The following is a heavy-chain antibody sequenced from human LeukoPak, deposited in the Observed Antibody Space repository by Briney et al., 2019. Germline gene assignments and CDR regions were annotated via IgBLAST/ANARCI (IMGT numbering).Heavy chain of an antibody. Sequence: PGGSLRLSCAASDFDFSSHAMTWVRQAPGKGLEWVSAISISGTKTYYGDSVKGRFIISRDNSKNTLYLQMNSLRVEDTAVYYCANEIRPNDYWGQGTLVTVSP. J-gene: IGHJ4*02. CDR3: ANEIRPNDY. D-gene: IGHD4-17*01. CDR2: ISISGTKT. CDR1: DFDFSSHA. V-gene: IGHV3-23*01.